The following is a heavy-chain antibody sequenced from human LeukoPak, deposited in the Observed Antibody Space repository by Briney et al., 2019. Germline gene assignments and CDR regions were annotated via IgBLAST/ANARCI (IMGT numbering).Heavy chain of an antibody. CDR2: ISWNSGSI. D-gene: IGHD6-13*01. V-gene: IGHV3-9*01. Sequence: GRSLRLSCAASGFTFDDYAMHWVRQAPGKGLEWVSGISWNSGSIVYADSVKGRFTISRDNAKNSLYLQMNSLRAEDTALYYCAKEGGYSSSWTQDYGMDVWGQGTTVTVSS. J-gene: IGHJ6*02. CDR3: AKEGGYSSSWTQDYGMDV. CDR1: GFTFDDYA.